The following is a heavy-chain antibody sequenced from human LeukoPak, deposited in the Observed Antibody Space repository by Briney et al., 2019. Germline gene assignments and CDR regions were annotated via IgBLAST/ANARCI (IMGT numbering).Heavy chain of an antibody. J-gene: IGHJ4*02. D-gene: IGHD6-6*01. V-gene: IGHV3-7*01. CDR3: ARDLDGSSSYFDY. Sequence: GGSLRLSCAASGFTFSSYWMSWVRQAPGKGLEWVANIKQDGSEKYYVDSVKGRFTISRDNAKNSLYLQMNSLRAEDTAVYYCARDLDGSSSYFDYWGQGTLVTVSS. CDR1: GFTFSSYW. CDR2: IKQDGSEK.